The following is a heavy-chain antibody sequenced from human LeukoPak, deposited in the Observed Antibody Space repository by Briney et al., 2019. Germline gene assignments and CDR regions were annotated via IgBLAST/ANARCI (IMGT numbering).Heavy chain of an antibody. CDR1: GYSFTSYW. V-gene: IGHV5-51*01. CDR3: ARHRRFLEWPDAFDI. Sequence: GESLKISCKGSGYSFTSYWIGWVRQMPGKGLEWMGIIYPGDSDTRYSPSFQGQVTISADKFISTAYLQWSSLKASDTAMYYCARHRRFLEWPDAFDIWGQGTMVTVSS. D-gene: IGHD3-3*01. J-gene: IGHJ3*02. CDR2: IYPGDSDT.